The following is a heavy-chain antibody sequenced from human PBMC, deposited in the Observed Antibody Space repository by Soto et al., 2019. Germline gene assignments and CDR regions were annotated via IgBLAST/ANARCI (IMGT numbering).Heavy chain of an antibody. Sequence: PVGSLRLSCAVSGFSFNSVWMSWVRQGPGKGLDWVANVNLDGSQTYYVDSVKGRFTISRDNAKNSLYLQMNSLRAEDKAVYYCARVGTVIDYWGQGTLVTVSS. CDR1: GFSFNSVW. CDR2: VNLDGSQT. V-gene: IGHV3-7*01. D-gene: IGHD4-17*01. J-gene: IGHJ4*02. CDR3: ARVGTVIDY.